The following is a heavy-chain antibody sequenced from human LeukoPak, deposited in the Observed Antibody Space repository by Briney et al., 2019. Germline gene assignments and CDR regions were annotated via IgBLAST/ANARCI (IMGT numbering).Heavy chain of an antibody. CDR2: ISSSSSYI. CDR1: GFTFSSYS. D-gene: IGHD6-13*01. Sequence: KSGGSLRLSCAASGFTFSSYSMNWVRRAPGKGLEWVSSISSSSSYIYYADSVKGRFTISRDNAKNSLYLQMNSLRAEDTAVYYCARDRSTIAAVAEFDYWGQGTLVTVSS. J-gene: IGHJ4*02. V-gene: IGHV3-21*01. CDR3: ARDRSTIAAVAEFDY.